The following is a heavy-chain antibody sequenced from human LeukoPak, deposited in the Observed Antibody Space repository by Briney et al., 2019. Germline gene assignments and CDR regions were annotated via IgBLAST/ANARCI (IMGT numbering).Heavy chain of an antibody. V-gene: IGHV5-51*01. J-gene: IGHJ4*02. CDR1: GYRFTSYW. CDR3: ARAVSSTPYYFDY. D-gene: IGHD2-2*01. Sequence: GESLKISCKGSGYRFTSYWIGWVRQMPGKGLEWMGIIYPGDSDTRYSPSFQGQVTISADKSISTAYLQWSSLKASDTAMYYCARAVSSTPYYFDYWGQGTLVTVSS. CDR2: IYPGDSDT.